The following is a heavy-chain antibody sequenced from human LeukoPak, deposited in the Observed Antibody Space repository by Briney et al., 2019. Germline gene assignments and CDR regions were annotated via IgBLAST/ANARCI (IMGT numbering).Heavy chain of an antibody. Sequence: ASVKVSCKVSGYSLIEVAMHWVRQAPGKGVEWVGSFDPEDGEVGETHYAQKFQGRVTMTEDASTDTAYMELTSLSSDDTAVYYCAMTDRYAGRPFDYWGQGTLVTVSS. CDR3: AMTDRYAGRPFDY. CDR2: FDPEDGEVGET. D-gene: IGHD3-9*01. J-gene: IGHJ4*02. CDR1: GYSLIEVA. V-gene: IGHV1-24*01.